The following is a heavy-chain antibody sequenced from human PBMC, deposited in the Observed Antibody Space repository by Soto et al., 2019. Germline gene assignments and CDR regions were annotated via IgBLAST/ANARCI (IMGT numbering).Heavy chain of an antibody. CDR2: MYTKERT. D-gene: IGHD3-16*01. V-gene: IGHV4-4*07. Sequence: SETLYLTCTVCGGCVKNYYWSWIRQPAGKGLEWIGRMYTKERTNYNLSFKGRVTMSVDTSKNQFSLKLNAVTAADTAVYYCARDDYKDGGNNWFDPWGQGTLVTVSS. CDR1: GGCVKNYY. CDR3: ARDDYKDGGNNWFDP. J-gene: IGHJ5*02.